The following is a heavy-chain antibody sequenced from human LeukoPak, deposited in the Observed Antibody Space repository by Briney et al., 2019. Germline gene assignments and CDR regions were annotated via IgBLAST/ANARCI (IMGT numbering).Heavy chain of an antibody. D-gene: IGHD2/OR15-2a*01. Sequence: ASVKVSCKASGYTFTSYGISWVRQAPGQGLEWMGWISAYNGNTNYAQNLQGRLTMATDTSTSTAYMELRSLRSDDTALYYCAREEYCNSTRCYKAFDIWGQGTMVTVSS. CDR1: GYTFTSYG. J-gene: IGHJ3*02. CDR2: ISAYNGNT. V-gene: IGHV1-18*01. CDR3: AREEYCNSTRCYKAFDI.